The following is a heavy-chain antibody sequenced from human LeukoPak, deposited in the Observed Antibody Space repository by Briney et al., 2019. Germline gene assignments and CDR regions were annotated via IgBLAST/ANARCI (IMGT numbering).Heavy chain of an antibody. J-gene: IGHJ6*02. Sequence: ASVKVSCKVSGYTLTELSMHWVRQAPGKGLEWMGGFDPEDGETIYAQKFQCRVTMTEDTSTDTAYMELSSLRSEDTAVYYCATAPPVATLRYFDWDVWGQGTTVTVS. D-gene: IGHD3-9*01. CDR3: ATAPPVATLRYFDWDV. CDR1: GYTLTELS. V-gene: IGHV1-24*01. CDR2: FDPEDGET.